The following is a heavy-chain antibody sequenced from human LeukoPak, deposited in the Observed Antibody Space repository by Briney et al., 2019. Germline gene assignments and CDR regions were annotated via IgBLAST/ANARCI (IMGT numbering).Heavy chain of an antibody. J-gene: IGHJ4*02. CDR3: AKEDYDSSGYYAPFFDY. V-gene: IGHV3-23*01. D-gene: IGHD3-22*01. CDR1: GFTFSSYA. Sequence: GGSLRLSCAASGFTFSSYAMSWVRKAPGKGLEWVSAISGSGGSTYYAGSVTGRFTISRDNSKNTLYLQMNSLRAEDTAVYYCAKEDYDSSGYYAPFFDYWGQGTLVTVSS. CDR2: ISGSGGST.